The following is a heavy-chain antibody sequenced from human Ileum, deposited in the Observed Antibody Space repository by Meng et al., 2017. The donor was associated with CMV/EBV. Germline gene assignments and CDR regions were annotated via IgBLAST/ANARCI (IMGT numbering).Heavy chain of an antibody. D-gene: IGHD3-3*01. V-gene: IGHV4-34*01. Sequence: VQLQECAAGQLNPSETLSSLCTGHNGAFSDYYWTWIRQSPGKGLEWIGEINNRGSTNYNPSLKSRVTISIDTSRNQFSLKLTSMTAADTAVYYCARASPQRRFLSYWGQGTLVTVSS. J-gene: IGHJ4*02. CDR2: INNRGST. CDR3: ARASPQRRFLSY. CDR1: NGAFSDYY.